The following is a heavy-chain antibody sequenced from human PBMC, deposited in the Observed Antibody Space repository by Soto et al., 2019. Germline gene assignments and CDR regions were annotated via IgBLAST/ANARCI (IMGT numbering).Heavy chain of an antibody. D-gene: IGHD4-17*01. V-gene: IGHV1-18*01. CDR2: ISAYNGNT. CDR3: ARDRENYGDYSGYFDY. J-gene: IGHJ4*02. CDR1: GYTFTSYG. Sequence: ASVKVSCKASGYTFTSYGISWVRQAPGQGLEWMGWISAYNGNTNYAQKFQGRVTITRDTSASTAYMELSSLRSEDTAVYYCARDRENYGDYSGYFDYWGQGTLVTAPQ.